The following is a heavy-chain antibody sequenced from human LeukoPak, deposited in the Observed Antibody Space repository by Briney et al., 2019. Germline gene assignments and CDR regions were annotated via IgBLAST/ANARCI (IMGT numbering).Heavy chain of an antibody. J-gene: IGHJ5*02. V-gene: IGHV4-59*01. CDR1: GGSISSYY. CDR2: IYYSGST. D-gene: IGHD2-2*01. Sequence: SETLSLTCTVSGGSISSYYWSWIRQPPGKGLEWIGYIYYSGSTNYNPSLKSRVTISVDTSKNQFSLKLSSVTAADTAVYYRARGYRSFDPWGQGTLVTVSS. CDR3: ARGYRSFDP.